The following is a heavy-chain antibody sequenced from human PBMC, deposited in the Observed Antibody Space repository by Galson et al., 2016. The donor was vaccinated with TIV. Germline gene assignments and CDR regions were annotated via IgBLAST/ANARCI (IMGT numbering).Heavy chain of an antibody. CDR1: GFNFRSDG. D-gene: IGHD6-6*01. V-gene: IGHV3-33*01. CDR2: VWYDGGNI. CDR3: ARDRGFSSWSWTFNS. Sequence: SLRLSCAASGFNFRSDGMHWVRQAPGRGLEWVAFVWYDGGNIHYADAVKGRFIISRDNSKNTLYLQMNSLRVEDTVVYYCARDRGFSSWSWTFNSWGQGTLVTVSS. J-gene: IGHJ5*01.